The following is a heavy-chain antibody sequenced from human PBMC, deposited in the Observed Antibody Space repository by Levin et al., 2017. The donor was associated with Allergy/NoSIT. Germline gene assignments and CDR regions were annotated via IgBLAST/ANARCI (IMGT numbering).Heavy chain of an antibody. CDR1: GDSINSDTYY. D-gene: IGHD1-1*01. J-gene: IGHJ5*02. CDR3: ARRKLGTTWFDP. CDR2: IYSSGGT. V-gene: IGHV4-61*02. Sequence: SQTLSLTCTVSGDSINSDTYYWSWIRQPAGKGLEWIGRIYSSGGTDYNPSLTSRVTISVDRSKNQFSLKLNSVIAADTAVYYCARRKLGTTWFDPWGQGTLVTVSS.